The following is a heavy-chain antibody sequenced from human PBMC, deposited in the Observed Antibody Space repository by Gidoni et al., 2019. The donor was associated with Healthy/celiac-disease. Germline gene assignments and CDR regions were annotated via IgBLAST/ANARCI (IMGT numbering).Heavy chain of an antibody. J-gene: IGHJ4*02. CDR3: AKDGGLKRGSGYYFDY. Sequence: GRFTISRDNSKNTLYLQMNSLRAEDTAVYYCAKDGGLKRGSGYYFDYWGQGTLVTVSS. D-gene: IGHD3-16*01. V-gene: IGHV3-23*01.